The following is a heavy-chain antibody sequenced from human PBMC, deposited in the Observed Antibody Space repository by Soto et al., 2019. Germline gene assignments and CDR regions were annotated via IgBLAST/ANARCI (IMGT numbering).Heavy chain of an antibody. CDR3: ARAIAAAYGMDV. J-gene: IGHJ6*02. V-gene: IGHV4-59*01. Sequence: QVQLQESGPGLVKPSETLSLTCTVSGGSISSYYWSWIRQPPGKGLEWIGYIYYSGSTNYNPSLKSRVTISVDKSKNQFSLKLSSVTAADTAVYYCARAIAAAYGMDVWGQGTTVTVSS. CDR2: IYYSGST. D-gene: IGHD6-25*01. CDR1: GGSISSYY.